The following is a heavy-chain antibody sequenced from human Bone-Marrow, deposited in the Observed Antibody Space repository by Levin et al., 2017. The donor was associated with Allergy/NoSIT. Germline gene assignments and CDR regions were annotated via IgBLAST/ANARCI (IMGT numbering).Heavy chain of an antibody. CDR1: GFTFGSYD. J-gene: IGHJ3*02. Sequence: SCEASGFTFGSYDMHWVRQAPGKGLEWVAVIPYDGSEKSYADSVKGRFTISRDNSKNRVYVQMNSLRREDTAVYYCARAYQSYTFDIWGQGTMVTVSS. CDR2: IPYDGSEK. D-gene: IGHD2-21*01. V-gene: IGHV3-30*03. CDR3: ARAYQSYTFDI.